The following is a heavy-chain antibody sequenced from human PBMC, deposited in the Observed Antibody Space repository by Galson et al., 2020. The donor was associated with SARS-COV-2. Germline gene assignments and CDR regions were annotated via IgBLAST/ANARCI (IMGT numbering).Heavy chain of an antibody. V-gene: IGHV3-30*04. CDR1: GFTFSSYA. Sequence: GESLMISCAASGFTFSSYAMHWVRQAPGKGLEWVAVISYDGSNKYYADSVKGRFTISRDNSKNTLYLQMNSLRAEDTAVYYCARARGGSYYYGMDVWGQGTTVTVSS. CDR2: ISYDGSNK. CDR3: ARARGGSYYYGMDV. D-gene: IGHD3-16*01. J-gene: IGHJ6*02.